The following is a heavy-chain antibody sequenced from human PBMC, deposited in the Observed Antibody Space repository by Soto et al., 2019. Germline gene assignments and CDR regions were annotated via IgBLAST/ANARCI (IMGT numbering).Heavy chain of an antibody. D-gene: IGHD6-19*01. CDR3: ARYSSGWYSVGNFDY. V-gene: IGHV3-33*01. Sequence: QVQLVESGGGVVQPGRSLRLSCAASGFTFSSYGMHWVRQAPGKGLEWVAVIWYDGSNKYYADSVKGRFTISRDNSKNTLYLQMNSLRAEVTAVYYCARYSSGWYSVGNFDYWGQGTLATVSS. J-gene: IGHJ4*02. CDR2: IWYDGSNK. CDR1: GFTFSSYG.